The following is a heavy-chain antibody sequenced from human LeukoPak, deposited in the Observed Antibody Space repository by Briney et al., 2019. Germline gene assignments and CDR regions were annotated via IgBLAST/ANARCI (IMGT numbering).Heavy chain of an antibody. CDR1: GFTFSSYW. Sequence: PGGSLRLSCAASGFTFSSYWMSWVRQAPGEGLEWGSKIKQDGGEKYYVDSVKGRFTISRDNAKNSLYLQMNSLRAEDTAVYYCARRYYYGSGRPDWFDPWGQGTLVTVSS. CDR3: ARRYYYGSGRPDWFDP. J-gene: IGHJ5*02. V-gene: IGHV3-7*01. CDR2: IKQDGGEK. D-gene: IGHD3-10*01.